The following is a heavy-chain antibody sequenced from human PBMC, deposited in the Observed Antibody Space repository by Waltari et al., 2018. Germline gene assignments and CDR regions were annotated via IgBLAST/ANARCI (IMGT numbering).Heavy chain of an antibody. D-gene: IGHD1-7*01. Sequence: QVQLVQSGAEVKKPGSSVKVSCKASGGTFSSYAISWVRQAPGQGLEWMGGSIPVYGTGKYAQKFQGRGTITADESTSTAYMELSSLRSEDTAVYYCARAENWNYMGGLDYWGQGTLVTVSS. CDR2: SIPVYGTG. J-gene: IGHJ4*02. CDR1: GGTFSSYA. V-gene: IGHV1-69*01. CDR3: ARAENWNYMGGLDY.